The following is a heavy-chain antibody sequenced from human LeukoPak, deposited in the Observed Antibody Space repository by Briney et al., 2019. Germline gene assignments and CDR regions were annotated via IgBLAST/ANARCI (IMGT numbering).Heavy chain of an antibody. J-gene: IGHJ4*02. CDR3: AKAVKVDDTSGYYGVFDY. CDR1: GYTFTGYY. D-gene: IGHD3-22*01. CDR2: INPNSGGT. V-gene: IGHV1-2*02. Sequence: ASVKVSCKASGYTFTGYYMHWVRQAPGQRLEWMGWINPNSGGTHYAQTFQGRVTMTRDTSITTAHMELSSLRSDDTAVYYCAKAVKVDDTSGYYGVFDYWGQGTLVTVSS.